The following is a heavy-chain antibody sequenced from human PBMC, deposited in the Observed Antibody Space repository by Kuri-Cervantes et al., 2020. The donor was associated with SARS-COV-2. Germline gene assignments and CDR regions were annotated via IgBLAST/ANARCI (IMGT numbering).Heavy chain of an antibody. V-gene: IGHV3-33*01. CDR3: ARDGYCSSTSCSSSHLDY. CDR2: IWYDGSNK. Sequence: GESLKISCAASGFTFSSYGMHWVRQAPGKGLEWVAVIWYDGSNKYYADSVKGRFTISRDNSKNTLYLQMNSLRAEDTAVYYCARDGYCSSTSCSSSHLDYWGQGTLVTVSS. J-gene: IGHJ4*02. D-gene: IGHD2-2*01. CDR1: GFTFSSYG.